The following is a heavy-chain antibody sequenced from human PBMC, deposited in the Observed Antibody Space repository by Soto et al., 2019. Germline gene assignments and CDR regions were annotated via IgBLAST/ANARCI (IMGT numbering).Heavy chain of an antibody. CDR2: INWNGGST. CDR1: EFTFDDYG. J-gene: IGHJ4*02. V-gene: IGHV3-20*04. D-gene: IGHD3-22*01. CDR3: ARDGKYDSSGYYDY. Sequence: PGGSLRLSCAASEFTFDDYGMSWVRQAPGKGLEWVSGINWNGGSTGYADSVKGRFTISRDNAKNSLYLQLNSLRADDTALYYCARDGKYDSSGYYDYWGQGTLVTVSS.